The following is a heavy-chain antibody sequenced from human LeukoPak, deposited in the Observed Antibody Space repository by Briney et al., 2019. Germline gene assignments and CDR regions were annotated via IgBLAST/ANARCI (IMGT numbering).Heavy chain of an antibody. V-gene: IGHV3-13*01. CDR3: ARSRDILTGYGMDV. CDR1: GFTFSSYD. Sequence: GGSLRLSCAASGFTFSSYDMHWVRQATGKGLEWVSAIGTAGDTYYPGSVKGRFTISRENAKNSLYLQMNSLRAGDTAVYYCARSRDILTGYGMDVRGQGTTVTVSS. J-gene: IGHJ6*02. D-gene: IGHD3-9*01. CDR2: IGTAGDT.